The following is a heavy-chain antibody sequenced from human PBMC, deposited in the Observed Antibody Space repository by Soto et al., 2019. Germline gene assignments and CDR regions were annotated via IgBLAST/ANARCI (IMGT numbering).Heavy chain of an antibody. J-gene: IGHJ4*02. CDR3: ARDDDNDANALDY. V-gene: IGHV3-33*01. CDR1: GFTFSKYG. CDR2: IWNDGIRK. Sequence: VQLVESGGGMVQPGTSLRLSCAASGFTFSKYGMHWVRQAPGKGLEWVVLIWNDGIRKVYVDSVKGRFTISRDNSKNTLDLQMNNLRDEDTAVYYCARDDDNDANALDYWGPGTLVTVSS.